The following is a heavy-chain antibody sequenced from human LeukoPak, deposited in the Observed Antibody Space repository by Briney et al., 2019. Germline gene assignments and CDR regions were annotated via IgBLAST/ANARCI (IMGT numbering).Heavy chain of an antibody. CDR1: GFTFSSYA. D-gene: IGHD6-6*01. CDR3: AKEAFYSTSSGTLSY. J-gene: IGHJ4*02. Sequence: GGSLRLSCAASGFTFSSYAMNWVRQAPGKGLEWVSVISGSSGSTYYVDSVKGRFTISRDNSKNTLYLQLNSLRPEDTAVYHCAKEAFYSTSSGTLSYWGQGTLVTVSS. CDR2: ISGSSGST. V-gene: IGHV3-23*01.